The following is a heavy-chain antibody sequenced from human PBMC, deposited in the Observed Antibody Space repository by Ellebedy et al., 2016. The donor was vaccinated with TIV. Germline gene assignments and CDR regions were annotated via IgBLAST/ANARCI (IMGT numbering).Heavy chain of an antibody. CDR2: ITGSAGTT. J-gene: IGHJ5*02. CDR1: GFTFTSYA. CDR3: AKEMSSWYLGWFDP. Sequence: GESLKIFCTASGFTFTSYAMSWARQAPGKGLEWVSTITGSAGTTYYADSVKGRFSISRDNSKNTLFLQMNSLRAEDTAVYYCAKEMSSWYLGWFDPWGQGTLVTVSS. V-gene: IGHV3-23*01. D-gene: IGHD6-13*01.